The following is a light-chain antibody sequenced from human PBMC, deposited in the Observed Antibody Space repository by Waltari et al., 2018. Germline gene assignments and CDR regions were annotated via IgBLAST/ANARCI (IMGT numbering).Light chain of an antibody. J-gene: IGKJ5*01. Sequence: DIQMTQSPSSLSASVGDTVTITCRADQSINTYLNWYQQRPGKAPKLLIYAASTLQGGVPSRFSGSGSGTDFTLTISSLQPEDFATFYCQQTHKTPITFGQGTRLDVK. CDR1: QSINTY. CDR3: QQTHKTPIT. CDR2: AAS. V-gene: IGKV1-39*01.